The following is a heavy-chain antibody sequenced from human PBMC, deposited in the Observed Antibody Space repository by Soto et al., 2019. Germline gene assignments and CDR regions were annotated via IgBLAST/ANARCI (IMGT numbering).Heavy chain of an antibody. D-gene: IGHD2-15*01. CDR1: GYTFTSYG. J-gene: IGHJ6*02. CDR2: ISAYNGNT. Sequence: QVQLVHSGAEVKKPGASVKVSCKASGYTFTSYGISWVRQAPGQGLEWMGWISAYNGNTNYAQKLQGRVTMTTDTSTSTAYMELRSLRSDDTAVYFCAGRYCSGGSCYDAYYYGMDVWGQGTTVTVSS. CDR3: AGRYCSGGSCYDAYYYGMDV. V-gene: IGHV1-18*01.